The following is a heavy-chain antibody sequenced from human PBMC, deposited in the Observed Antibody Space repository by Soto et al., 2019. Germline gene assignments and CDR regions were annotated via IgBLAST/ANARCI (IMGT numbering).Heavy chain of an antibody. J-gene: IGHJ6*02. V-gene: IGHV4-61*01. D-gene: IGHD3-3*01. CDR1: GDSVRSGSYY. CDR2: MYYSGTT. Sequence: KTSETLSLTCTVSGDSVRSGSYYWCWIRQPPGKGLESIGYMYYSGTTNYNPSLKSRVTISVDTSKNQFSLKLRSVTAADTAVYYCASERVRSGYSHYYGMDVWGQGTTVTVSS. CDR3: ASERVRSGYSHYYGMDV.